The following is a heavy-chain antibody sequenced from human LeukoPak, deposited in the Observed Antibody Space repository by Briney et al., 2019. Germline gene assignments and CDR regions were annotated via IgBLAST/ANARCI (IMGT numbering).Heavy chain of an antibody. CDR2: IYYSGST. V-gene: IGHV4-61*01. CDR1: GGSVSSGSYY. Sequence: SETLSLTCTVSGGSVSSGSYYWSWIRQPPGKGLEWVGYIYYSGSTNYNPSLKSRVTISVDTSKNQFSLKLSSVTAADTAVYYCARAEYYYDSSGRFDYWGQGTLVTVSS. J-gene: IGHJ4*02. D-gene: IGHD3-22*01. CDR3: ARAEYYYDSSGRFDY.